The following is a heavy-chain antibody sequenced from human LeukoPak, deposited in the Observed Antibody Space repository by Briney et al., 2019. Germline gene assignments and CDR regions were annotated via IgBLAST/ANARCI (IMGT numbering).Heavy chain of an antibody. CDR3: AKETIAAAGNNWFDP. Sequence: PGGSLRLSCAASGFTFSSYAMSWVRQAPGKGLEWVAVISYDGGNKYYADSVKGRFTISRDNSKNTLYLQMNSLRAEDTAVYYCAKETIAAAGNNWFDPWGQGTLVTVSS. V-gene: IGHV3-30*18. CDR2: ISYDGGNK. CDR1: GFTFSSYA. D-gene: IGHD6-13*01. J-gene: IGHJ5*02.